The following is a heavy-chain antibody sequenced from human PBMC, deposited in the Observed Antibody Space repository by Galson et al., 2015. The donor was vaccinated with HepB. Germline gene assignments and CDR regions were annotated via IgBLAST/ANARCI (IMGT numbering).Heavy chain of an antibody. D-gene: IGHD2-15*01. V-gene: IGHV3-73*01. CDR3: TTVVVVAATLEPDPWGVDV. J-gene: IGHJ6*02. Sequence: SLRLSCAASGFTFSGSAMHWVRQASGKGLEWVGRIRSKANSYATAYAASVKGRFTISRDDSKNTAYLQMNSLKTEDTAVYYCTTVVVVAATLEPDPWGVDVWGQGTTVTVSS. CDR1: GFTFSGSA. CDR2: IRSKANSYAT.